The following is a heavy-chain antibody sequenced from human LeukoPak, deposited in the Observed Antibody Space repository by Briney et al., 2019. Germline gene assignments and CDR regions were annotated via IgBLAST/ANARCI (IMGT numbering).Heavy chain of an antibody. CDR2: INSDASDT. CDR3: ARICSSTDCLIPD. V-gene: IGHV3-74*01. D-gene: IGHD2-2*01. Sequence: GGSLRLSCAASGFTFSRHWMHWVRQAPGKGLVWISRINSDASDTNYADFVKGRFTISRDNAKNTVYLQINSLRDEDTAVYYCARICSSTDCLIPDWGQGTLVAVSS. CDR1: GFTFSRHW. J-gene: IGHJ4*02.